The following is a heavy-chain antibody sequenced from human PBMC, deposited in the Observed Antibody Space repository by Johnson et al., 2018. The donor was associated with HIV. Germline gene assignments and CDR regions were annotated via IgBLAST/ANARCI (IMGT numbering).Heavy chain of an antibody. D-gene: IGHD1-7*01. CDR3: AKGYIPAGTARKWDRRDAFDI. CDR2: ISYDGSNK. V-gene: IGHV3-33*05. Sequence: QVQLVESGGGLVQPGRSLRLSCAASGFTFSSYGMHWVRQAPGKGLEWVAVISYDGSNKYYADSVKGRFTISRDNSKNTLYLQMNSLRAEDTAVYYCAKGYIPAGTARKWDRRDAFDIWGQGTMVTVSS. CDR1: GFTFSSYG. J-gene: IGHJ3*02.